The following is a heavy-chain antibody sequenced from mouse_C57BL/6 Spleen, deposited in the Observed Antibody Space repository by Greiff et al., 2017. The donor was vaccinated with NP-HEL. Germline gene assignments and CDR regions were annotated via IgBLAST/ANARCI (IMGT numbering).Heavy chain of an antibody. CDR3: ARKGLRFHYFDY. D-gene: IGHD3-2*02. V-gene: IGHV1-55*01. CDR1: GYTFTSYL. Sequence: VQLTQPGAELVKPGASVKMSCQASGYTFTSYLITWVEQRPGQGLEWIGDIYPGSGSTNYNEKFKSKATLTVDTSSSTAYMQRSSLTSEDSAVYYCARKGLRFHYFDYWGQGTTLTVSS. CDR2: IYPGSGST. J-gene: IGHJ2*01.